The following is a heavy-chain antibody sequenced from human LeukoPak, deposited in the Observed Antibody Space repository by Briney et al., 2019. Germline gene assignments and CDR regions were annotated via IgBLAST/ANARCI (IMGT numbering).Heavy chain of an antibody. Sequence: GGSLRLSCAASGFTFSSYAMSWVRQAPGKGLEWVSAISGSGGSTYYADSVKGRFTISRDNSKNTLYLQMNSLRAEDTAVYYCARDLMGSGSYPPGYWGQGTLVTVSS. J-gene: IGHJ4*02. D-gene: IGHD3-10*01. CDR2: ISGSGGST. V-gene: IGHV3-23*01. CDR1: GFTFSSYA. CDR3: ARDLMGSGSYPPGY.